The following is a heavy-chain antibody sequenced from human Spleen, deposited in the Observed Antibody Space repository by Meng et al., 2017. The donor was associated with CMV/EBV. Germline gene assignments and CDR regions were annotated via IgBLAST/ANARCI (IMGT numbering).Heavy chain of an antibody. D-gene: IGHD1-26*01. CDR3: ASVSSAYSGTYHDYYGMDV. Sequence: GGSLRLSCAASGLTFSSYSMNWVRLAPGKGLEWVAFIRYDGSIQYYADSVKGRFTISRDNAKNTVYLQMSSLRAEDKAVYYCASVSSAYSGTYHDYYGMDVWGQGTTVTVSS. V-gene: IGHV3-30*02. CDR1: GLTFSSYS. CDR2: IRYDGSIQ. J-gene: IGHJ6*02.